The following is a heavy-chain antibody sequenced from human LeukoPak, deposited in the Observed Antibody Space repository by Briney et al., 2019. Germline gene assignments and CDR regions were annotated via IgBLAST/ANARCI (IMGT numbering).Heavy chain of an antibody. J-gene: IGHJ4*02. CDR3: ARGRRSDSSGPPYFDY. Sequence: GGSLRLSCAASGFTFSSYWMSWVRQAPGKGLDWVANIQQDGSEKYYVDSVKGRFTISRDNAKNSLYLQMNSLRAEDTAVYYCARGRRSDSSGPPYFDYWGQGTLVTVSS. CDR2: IQQDGSEK. CDR1: GFTFSSYW. V-gene: IGHV3-7*01. D-gene: IGHD6-19*01.